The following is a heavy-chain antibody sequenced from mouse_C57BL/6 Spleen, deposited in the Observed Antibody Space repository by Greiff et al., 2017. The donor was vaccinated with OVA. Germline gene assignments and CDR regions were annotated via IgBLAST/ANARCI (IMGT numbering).Heavy chain of an antibody. Sequence: VQLQESGAELARPGASVKMSCKASGYTFTSYTMHWVKQRPGQGLEWIGYINPSSGYTKYNQKFKDKATLTADKSSSTAYMQLSRLTSEDSAVYYCARSMMVTTDFDYWGQGTTLTVSS. J-gene: IGHJ2*01. CDR3: ARSMMVTTDFDY. V-gene: IGHV1-4*01. CDR2: INPSSGYT. CDR1: GYTFTSYT. D-gene: IGHD2-3*01.